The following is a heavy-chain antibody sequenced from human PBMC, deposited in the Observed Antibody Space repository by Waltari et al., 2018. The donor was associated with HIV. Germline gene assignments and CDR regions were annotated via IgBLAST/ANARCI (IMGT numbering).Heavy chain of an antibody. D-gene: IGHD6-6*01. CDR2: IYYSGST. Sequence: QVQLQESGPGLVKPSETLSLTCTVSGGSVSSGSYYWRWIRQPPGKGLEWIGYIYYSGSTNYNPSLKSRVTISVDTSKNQFSLKLSSVTAADTAVYYCARWVLSGIAALYWFDPWGQGTLVTVSS. J-gene: IGHJ5*02. CDR1: GGSVSSGSYY. V-gene: IGHV4-61*01. CDR3: ARWVLSGIAALYWFDP.